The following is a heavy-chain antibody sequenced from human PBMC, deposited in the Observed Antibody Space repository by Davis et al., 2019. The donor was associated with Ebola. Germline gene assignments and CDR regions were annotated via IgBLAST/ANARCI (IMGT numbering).Heavy chain of an antibody. J-gene: IGHJ5*02. D-gene: IGHD6-6*01. CDR3: ARAIVAARGWFDP. V-gene: IGHV1-18*04. CDR2: INPHNGNT. Sequence: ASVKVSCKASGYIFTNYGITWVRQAPGQGLEWMGWINPHNGNTNYAQNVQGRVTMTTDTSTSTAYMELRSLRSDDTAVYYCARAIVAARGWFDPWGQGTLVTVSS. CDR1: GYIFTNYG.